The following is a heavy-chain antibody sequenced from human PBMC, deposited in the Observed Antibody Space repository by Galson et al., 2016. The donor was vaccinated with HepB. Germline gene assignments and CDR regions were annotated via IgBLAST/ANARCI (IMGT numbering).Heavy chain of an antibody. CDR3: ARGAGAGY. D-gene: IGHD3-10*01. CDR1: GFAFSVYG. J-gene: IGHJ4*02. Sequence: SLRLSCAASGFAFSVYGMTWVRQAPRKGLEWVANIKQDGGEKYYVDSVKGRFTISRDNAKNSLYLQMSNLRAEDTAVYYCARGAGAGYWGQGTLVTVSS. V-gene: IGHV3-7*03. CDR2: IKQDGGEK.